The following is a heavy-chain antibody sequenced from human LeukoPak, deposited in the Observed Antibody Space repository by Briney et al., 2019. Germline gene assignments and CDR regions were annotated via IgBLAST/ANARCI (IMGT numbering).Heavy chain of an antibody. D-gene: IGHD3-16*01. V-gene: IGHV1-2*02. J-gene: IGHJ4*02. Sequence: ASVKVSCKASGYTFTGYYMHWVRQAPGQGLELMGWINPNSGGTNYAQKFQGRVTMTRDTSISTAYMELSRLRSDDTAVYYCARDQAGVMMWDYWGQGTLVTVSS. CDR3: ARDQAGVMMWDY. CDR2: INPNSGGT. CDR1: GYTFTGYY.